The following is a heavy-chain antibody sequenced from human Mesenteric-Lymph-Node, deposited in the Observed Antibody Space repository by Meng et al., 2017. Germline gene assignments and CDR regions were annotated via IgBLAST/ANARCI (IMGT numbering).Heavy chain of an antibody. CDR1: GCSISHSYW. J-gene: IGHJ4*02. Sequence: GPGLLKPSVPLSLPCAGFGCSISHSYWWGWIRQPPWKGLEWIGEISHSGRTNYNPSLKSRVTISVDESKNQFSLRLSSVTAADTAVYYCARVGAYCGGDCYHPRWGQGTLVTVSS. CDR2: ISHSGRT. V-gene: IGHV4-4*02. CDR3: ARVGAYCGGDCYHPR. D-gene: IGHD2-21*02.